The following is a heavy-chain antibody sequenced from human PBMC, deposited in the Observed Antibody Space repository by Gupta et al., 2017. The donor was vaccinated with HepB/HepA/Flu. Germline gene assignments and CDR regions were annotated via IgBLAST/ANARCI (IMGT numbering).Heavy chain of an antibody. D-gene: IGHD3-9*01. CDR2: IYYSGST. Sequence: QLQLQESGPGLVKPSETLSLTCTVSGGSISSSSYYWGWIRQPPGKGLERIGSIYYSGSTYYNPSLKSRVTISVDTSKNQFSLKLSSVTAADTAVYYCARRESGRYFDWGRHWFDPWGQGTLVTVSS. J-gene: IGHJ5*02. CDR1: GGSISSSSYY. V-gene: IGHV4-39*01. CDR3: ARRESGRYFDWGRHWFDP.